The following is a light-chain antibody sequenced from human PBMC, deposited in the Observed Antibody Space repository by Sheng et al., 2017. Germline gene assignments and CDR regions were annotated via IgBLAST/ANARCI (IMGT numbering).Light chain of an antibody. Sequence: EIVLTQSPATLSLSPGERATLSCRASQSVNSYVAWYQHKPGQAPRLLIYDASNRATGIPARFSGSGSGTDFTLTISSLEPEDFAVYYCQQRSNLVTFGGGTKVEI. V-gene: IGKV3-11*01. CDR2: DAS. CDR1: QSVNSY. CDR3: QQRSNLVT. J-gene: IGKJ4*01.